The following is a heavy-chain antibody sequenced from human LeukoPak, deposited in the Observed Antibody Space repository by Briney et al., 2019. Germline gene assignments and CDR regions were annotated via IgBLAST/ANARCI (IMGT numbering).Heavy chain of an antibody. V-gene: IGHV3-23*01. D-gene: IGHD6-19*01. Sequence: GGSLRLSCAASGFTFRSYDMSWVRQAPGKGLEWVSTISVSGGSTYYADSVKGRFTISRDNSKNTLYLQMNSLRAEDTAVYYCARDLSGWIVPHNWFDPWGQGTLVTVSS. CDR3: ARDLSGWIVPHNWFDP. J-gene: IGHJ5*02. CDR1: GFTFRSYD. CDR2: ISVSGGST.